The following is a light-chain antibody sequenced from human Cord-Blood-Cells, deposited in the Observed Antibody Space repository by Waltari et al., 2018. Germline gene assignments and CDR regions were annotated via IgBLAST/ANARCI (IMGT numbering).Light chain of an antibody. V-gene: IGLV2-14*01. CDR1: SSDVGRYSS. CDR3: SSYTSSSAVV. J-gene: IGLJ2*01. Sequence: QSALTQPAPVSGPPGQSITISSTRTSSDVGRYSSVPWYQQHPGKAPKLMIYEVSNLPSGVANRFSGSKSGNTASLTISGLQAEDGADYYCSSYTSSSAVVFGGGTKLTVL. CDR2: EVS.